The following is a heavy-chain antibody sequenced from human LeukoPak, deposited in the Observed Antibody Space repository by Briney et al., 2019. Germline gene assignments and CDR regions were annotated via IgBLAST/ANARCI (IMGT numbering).Heavy chain of an antibody. Sequence: GGSLRLSCAASGFTFSSYSMNWVRQAPGKGLEWVSYISSSSSTIYYADSVKGRFTISRDNAKNSLYLQMNSLRAEDTAVYYCARANSRASDYWGQGTLVTVSS. J-gene: IGHJ4*02. CDR3: ARANSRASDY. V-gene: IGHV3-48*01. CDR1: GFTFSSYS. CDR2: ISSSSSTI. D-gene: IGHD6-13*01.